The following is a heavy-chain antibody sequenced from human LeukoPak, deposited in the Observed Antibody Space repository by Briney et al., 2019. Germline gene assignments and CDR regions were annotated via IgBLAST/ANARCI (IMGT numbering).Heavy chain of an antibody. Sequence: ASVKVSCKASGYTFTNYHINWVRQAPGQGLEWMGWISASSGNRNYAQKLQGRVTMTTDTSTTTAYMELRNLRSDDTAVYYCARSSQEEAIFRPSDYWGQGTLVTVSS. J-gene: IGHJ4*02. D-gene: IGHD2-21*01. V-gene: IGHV1-18*04. CDR3: ARSSQEEAIFRPSDY. CDR2: ISASSGNR. CDR1: GYTFTNYH.